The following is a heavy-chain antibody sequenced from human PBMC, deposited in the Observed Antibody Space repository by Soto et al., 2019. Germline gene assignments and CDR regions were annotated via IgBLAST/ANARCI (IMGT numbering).Heavy chain of an antibody. CDR3: ARDYSTVTTLAVVWFDP. J-gene: IGHJ5*02. Sequence: QVQLVQSGAEVKKPGASVKVSCKASGYTFTSYGISWVRQAPGQGLEWMGWISAYNGNTSYAQKLQGRVTMTTDTSTSTAYMELRSLRSDDTAVYYCARDYSTVTTLAVVWFDPWGQGTLVTVSS. CDR1: GYTFTSYG. V-gene: IGHV1-18*01. CDR2: ISAYNGNT. D-gene: IGHD4-17*01.